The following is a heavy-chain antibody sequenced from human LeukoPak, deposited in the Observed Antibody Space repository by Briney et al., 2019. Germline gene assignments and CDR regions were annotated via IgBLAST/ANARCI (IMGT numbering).Heavy chain of an antibody. D-gene: IGHD5-18*01. Sequence: GGSLRLSCAASGFTFSSYNTNWVRQAPGKGLEWVSYISGGSTVIDYADSVRGRFTISRDNAKNSLYLQMNSLRGEDTAVYYCARTRGYNYGYSDDWGQGTLVTVSS. V-gene: IGHV3-48*01. CDR2: ISGGSTVI. CDR3: ARTRGYNYGYSDD. CDR1: GFTFSSYN. J-gene: IGHJ4*02.